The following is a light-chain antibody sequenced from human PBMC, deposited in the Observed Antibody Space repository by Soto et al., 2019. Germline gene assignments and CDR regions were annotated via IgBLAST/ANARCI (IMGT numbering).Light chain of an antibody. J-gene: IGKJ2*01. CDR2: DTS. CDR3: LQRSSWPPKYT. V-gene: IGKV3-11*01. Sequence: ENVLTQSPATLSLSPGERATLSCRASQGVSNSLAWYQQKPGQAPSLLIYDTSDRATGISVRFSGSMSGTDFTLTITNLEPEDSAVYYCLQRSSWPPKYTFGQGTKLEIK. CDR1: QGVSNS.